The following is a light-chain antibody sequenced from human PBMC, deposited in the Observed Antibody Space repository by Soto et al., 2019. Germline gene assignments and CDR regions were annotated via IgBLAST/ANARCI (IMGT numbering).Light chain of an antibody. CDR2: DAS. Sequence: EIVLAQSPATLSLPAGEIATLCCRASQSVSSYLAWYQQKPGQAPRLLIYDASNRATGIPARFSGSGSGTDFTLTISSLEPEDFAVYYCQQRSNWPPITCGQGTRLEIK. CDR3: QQRSNWPPIT. V-gene: IGKV3-11*01. J-gene: IGKJ5*01. CDR1: QSVSSY.